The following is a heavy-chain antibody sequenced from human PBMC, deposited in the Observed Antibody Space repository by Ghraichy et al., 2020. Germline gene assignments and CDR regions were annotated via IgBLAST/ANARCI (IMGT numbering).Heavy chain of an antibody. J-gene: IGHJ5*02. V-gene: IGHV3-23*01. CDR3: AKAWGYCSGGTCPSYNWFDP. D-gene: IGHD2-15*01. CDR2: ISGSGGST. Sequence: LSLTCAASGFTFSSYAMSWVRQAPGKGLEWVSTISGSGGSTYYADSVKGRFTISRDNSKNTLYLQMNSLRAEDAAVYYCAKAWGYCSGGTCPSYNWFDPWGQGTLVTVSS. CDR1: GFTFSSYA.